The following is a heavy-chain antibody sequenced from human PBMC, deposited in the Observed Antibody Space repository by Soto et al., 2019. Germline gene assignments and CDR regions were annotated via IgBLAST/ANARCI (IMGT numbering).Heavy chain of an antibody. CDR1: GGSFSGYY. CDR2: INHSGST. CDR3: ARSLEKGGGDY. D-gene: IGHD3-16*01. V-gene: IGHV4-34*01. J-gene: IGHJ4*02. Sequence: QVQLQQWGAGLLKPSETLSLTCAVYGGSFSGYYWSWIRQPPGKGLEWIGEINHSGSTNYNPSLKSRATITVDTSKNQFSLKLSSVTAADTAVYYWARSLEKGGGDYWGQGTLVTVSS.